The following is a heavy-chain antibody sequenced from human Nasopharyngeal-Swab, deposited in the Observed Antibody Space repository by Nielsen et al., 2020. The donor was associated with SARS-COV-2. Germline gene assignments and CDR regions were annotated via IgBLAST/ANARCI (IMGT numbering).Heavy chain of an antibody. CDR2: ISTTSSYI. D-gene: IGHD3-16*02. CDR3: ARHRTPNIKITFRGVLVLDAFDL. V-gene: IGHV3-21*01. CDR1: GGSISSRS. Sequence: ETLSLTCSVSGGSISSRSYYWVWIRQAPGKGLEWISSISTTSSYIFYADSVKGRFSISRDNAKNSLYLQMKSLRAEDTAVYYCARHRTPNIKITFRGVLVLDAFDLWGQGTMVTVSS. J-gene: IGHJ3*01.